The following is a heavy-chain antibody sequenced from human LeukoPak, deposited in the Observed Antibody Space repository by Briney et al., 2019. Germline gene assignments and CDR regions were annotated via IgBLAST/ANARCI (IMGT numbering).Heavy chain of an antibody. CDR3: AREGYYGSGHRYYFDY. V-gene: IGHV1-2*02. D-gene: IGHD3-10*01. CDR1: GYTFTGYY. CDR2: INPNSGGT. J-gene: IGHJ4*02. Sequence: AASVKVSCKASGYTFTGYYMHWVRQAPGQGLEWMGWINPNSGGTNYAQKFQGRVTMTRDTSISTAYMELSRLRSDDTAVYYCAREGYYGSGHRYYFDYWGQGTLVTASS.